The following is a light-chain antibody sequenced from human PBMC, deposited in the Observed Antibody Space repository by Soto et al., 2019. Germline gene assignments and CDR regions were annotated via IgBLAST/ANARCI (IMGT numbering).Light chain of an antibody. J-gene: IGLJ1*01. CDR2: DDS. V-gene: IGLV3-21*02. Sequence: SYELTQPPSVSVAPGQTTSITCGGSNIGEKSVHWYQQKPGQAPVLVVYDDSDRPSGVPERFSGSNSGNTASLTISGLQPEDEADYYCTSYTLSSSLYVFGPGTKVTVL. CDR3: TSYTLSSSLYV. CDR1: NIGEKS.